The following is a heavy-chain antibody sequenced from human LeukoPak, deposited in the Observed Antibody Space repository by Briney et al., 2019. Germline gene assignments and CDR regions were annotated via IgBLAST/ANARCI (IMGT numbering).Heavy chain of an antibody. V-gene: IGHV1-18*01. CDR1: GYTFTSYG. J-gene: IGHJ4*02. D-gene: IGHD3-9*01. CDR3: ARGSFPSDDILTGPFDN. Sequence: ASVKVSCKASGYTFTSYGISWVRQAPGQGLEWMGWISSYNGNTNYAQKLQGRATMTTDTSTSTAYMELRSLRSDDTAVYYCARGSFPSDDILTGPFDNWGQRTLVTVSS. CDR2: ISSYNGNT.